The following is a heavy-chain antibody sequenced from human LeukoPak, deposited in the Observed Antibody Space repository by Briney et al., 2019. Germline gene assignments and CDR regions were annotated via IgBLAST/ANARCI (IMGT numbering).Heavy chain of an antibody. CDR2: INHSGST. D-gene: IGHD5-24*01. CDR3: ARGVVEMATITLGDAFDI. V-gene: IGHV4-34*01. J-gene: IGHJ3*02. CDR1: GGSFSGYY. Sequence: PETLSLTCAVYGGSFSGYYWSWIRQPPGKGLEWIGEINHSGSTNYNPSLKSRVTISVDTSKNQFSLKLSSVTAADTAVYYCARGVVEMATITLGDAFDIWGQGTMVTVSS.